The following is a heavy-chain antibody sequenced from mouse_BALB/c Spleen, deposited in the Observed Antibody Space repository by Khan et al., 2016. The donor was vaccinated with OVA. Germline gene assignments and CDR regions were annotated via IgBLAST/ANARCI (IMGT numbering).Heavy chain of an antibody. CDR3: VRDGAYHRNDGWFAY. CDR2: INPSNGYT. D-gene: IGHD2-14*01. CDR1: GYTFTSYT. V-gene: IGHV1-4*01. J-gene: IGHJ3*01. Sequence: QVQLKQSGAELARPGASVKMSCKASGYTFTSYTIHWIKKRPGQGLEWIGYINPSNGYTNYNQKFKDKATLNTDKYSTTAYLQLSSLTSDDSAVYNCVRDGAYHRNDGWFAYWGQGTLVTVSA.